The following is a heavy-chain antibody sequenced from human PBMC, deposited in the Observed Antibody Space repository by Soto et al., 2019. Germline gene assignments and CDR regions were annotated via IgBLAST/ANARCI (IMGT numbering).Heavy chain of an antibody. Sequence: GASVKVSCKASGGTFSSYAISWVRQAPGQGLEWMGGIIPIFGTANYAQKFQGRVTITADESTSTAYMELSSLRSEDTAVYYCARVDSSGYYYYFDYWGQGTLVTVSS. V-gene: IGHV1-69*13. D-gene: IGHD3-22*01. CDR2: IIPIFGTA. CDR1: GGTFSSYA. CDR3: ARVDSSGYYYYFDY. J-gene: IGHJ4*02.